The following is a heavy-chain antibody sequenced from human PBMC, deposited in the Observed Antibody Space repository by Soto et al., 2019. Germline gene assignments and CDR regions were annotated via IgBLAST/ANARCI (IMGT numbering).Heavy chain of an antibody. D-gene: IGHD2-15*01. V-gene: IGHV3-48*03. CDR2: IHPAGQTI. Sequence: PGGSLRLSCAASGFTFSSSEKYWVRHAPGKGLEWISYIHPAGQTIFYAESVKGRFTISRDNAKNSVYLQINSLRAEDTAVFYCSRRCSRWGQGTRVTVSS. CDR3: SRRCSR. CDR1: GFTFSSSE. J-gene: IGHJ3*01.